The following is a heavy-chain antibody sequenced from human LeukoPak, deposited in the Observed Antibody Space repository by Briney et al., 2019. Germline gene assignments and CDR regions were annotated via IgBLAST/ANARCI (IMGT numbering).Heavy chain of an antibody. Sequence: GGSLRLSCAAFGFTFSSYGMHWVRQAPGKGLEWVAFIRSDGSNKNYVDSVKGRFTISRDNSKNMLYVQMNSLRVEDTAVYTCAKDVSSSWSTYFDHWGQGTLVTVSS. D-gene: IGHD6-13*01. CDR3: AKDVSSSWSTYFDH. CDR2: IRSDGSNK. CDR1: GFTFSSYG. J-gene: IGHJ4*02. V-gene: IGHV3-30*02.